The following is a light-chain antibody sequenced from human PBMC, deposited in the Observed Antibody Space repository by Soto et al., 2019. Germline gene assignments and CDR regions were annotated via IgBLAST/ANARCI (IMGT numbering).Light chain of an antibody. CDR3: SSYTSSSTLVV. Sequence: QSALTQPASVSGSPGQSITISCTGTSSDVGAYNFVSWYQQHPGKSPKLMIYEVSDRPSGVSNRFSGSKSGNTASLTISGLQAEDEADYCCSSYTSSSTLVVFGGGTKVTVL. V-gene: IGLV2-14*01. J-gene: IGLJ2*01. CDR2: EVS. CDR1: SSDVGAYNF.